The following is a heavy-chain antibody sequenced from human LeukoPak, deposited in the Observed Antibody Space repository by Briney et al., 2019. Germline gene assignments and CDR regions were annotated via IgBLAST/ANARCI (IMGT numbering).Heavy chain of an antibody. D-gene: IGHD5-24*01. V-gene: IGHV3-11*04. CDR3: AGGRLWSKYGYSHF. Sequence: GESLTLSCAAYRLIFSDYYMTWISQPPERVMEWVSYISSSGKTVSYINSVQGRFTISRDKAKNSTYLQLNSLRAKGPAMYYCAGGRLWSKYGYSHFWGQGTMVSVSS. J-gene: IGHJ4*02. CDR2: ISSSGKTV. CDR1: RLIFSDYY.